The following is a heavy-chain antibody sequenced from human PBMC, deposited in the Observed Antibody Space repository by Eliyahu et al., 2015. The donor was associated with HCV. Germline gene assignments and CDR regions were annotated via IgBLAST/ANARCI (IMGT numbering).Heavy chain of an antibody. Sequence: QVQLVQSGAEVKKPGASVKVSCXASGYXFTGYYMHWGRKAPGQGLGWMGWINPNSGGTNYAQKFQGWVTMTRDTSISTAYMELSRLRSDDTAVYYCARVQLERRQGAFDIWGQGTMVTVSS. CDR1: GYXFTGYY. CDR2: INPNSGGT. V-gene: IGHV1-2*04. D-gene: IGHD1-1*01. J-gene: IGHJ3*02. CDR3: ARVQLERRQGAFDI.